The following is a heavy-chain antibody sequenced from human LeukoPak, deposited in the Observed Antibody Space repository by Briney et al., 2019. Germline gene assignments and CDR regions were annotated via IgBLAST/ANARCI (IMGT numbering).Heavy chain of an antibody. CDR1: GYTFTSYY. CDR3: ARDLYYYGSGSYSGAFDI. V-gene: IGHV1-46*01. Sequence: ASVKVSCKASGYTFTSYYMHWVRQAPGQGLEWMGIINPSGGSTSYAQKFQGRVTMTRDTSISTAYMELSRLRSDDTAVYYCARDLYYYGSGSYSGAFDIWGQGTMVTVSS. J-gene: IGHJ3*02. D-gene: IGHD3-10*01. CDR2: INPSGGST.